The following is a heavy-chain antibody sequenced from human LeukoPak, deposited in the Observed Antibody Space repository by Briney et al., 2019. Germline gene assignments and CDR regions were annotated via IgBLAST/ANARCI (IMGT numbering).Heavy chain of an antibody. D-gene: IGHD6-19*01. CDR1: GFTVSSNY. CDR3: ARGGNVAVANLWFDP. V-gene: IGHV3-53*01. J-gene: IGHJ5*02. CDR2: IYSGGNT. Sequence: PGGSLRLSCAASGFTVSSNYMSWVRQAPGKGPEWVSVIYSGGNTYYADSVKGRFTISRDNSKNTLYLQMNSLKASDTAMYYCARGGNVAVANLWFDPWGQGTLVTVSS.